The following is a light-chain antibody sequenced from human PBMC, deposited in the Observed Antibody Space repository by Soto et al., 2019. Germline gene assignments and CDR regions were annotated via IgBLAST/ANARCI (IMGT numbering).Light chain of an antibody. V-gene: IGKV3-20*01. Sequence: EIVFTQSPCTLSLSPGERATLSCRASQSISSRHLAWYQQKPGQAPRLLIYAASTRATDIPDKFSGSGSGADFTLSISRLEPEDFAVYYCQHYDTSLRTFGPGTKVDIK. J-gene: IGKJ1*01. CDR2: AAS. CDR1: QSISSRH. CDR3: QHYDTSLRT.